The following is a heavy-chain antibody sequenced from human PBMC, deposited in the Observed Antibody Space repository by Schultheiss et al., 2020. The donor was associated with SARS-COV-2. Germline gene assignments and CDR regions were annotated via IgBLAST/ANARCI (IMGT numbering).Heavy chain of an antibody. J-gene: IGHJ4*02. CDR3: ARVGASGWWDFDY. D-gene: IGHD6-19*01. Sequence: SETLSLTCTVSGGSISSSSYYWGWIRQPPGKGLEWIGSIYYSGSTYYNPSLKSRVTISVDKSKNQFSLKLSSVTAADTAVYYCARVGASGWWDFDYWGQGTLVTVSS. V-gene: IGHV4-39*07. CDR2: IYYSGST. CDR1: GGSISSSSYY.